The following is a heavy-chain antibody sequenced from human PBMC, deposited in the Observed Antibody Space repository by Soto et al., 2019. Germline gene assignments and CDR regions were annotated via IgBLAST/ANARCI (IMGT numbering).Heavy chain of an antibody. CDR3: AIRRGYRGYDSAFDT. CDR1: GFTVSGTH. V-gene: IGHV3-53*01. CDR2: LYSGGTT. D-gene: IGHD5-12*01. Sequence: EVQLVESGGGSIQPGGSLRLSCAASGFTVSGTHMTWVRQAPGKGPEWVSLLYSGGTTYYAASVKGRFTISRDNSKNTLYLQMNTLRAEDTAVYYCAIRRGYRGYDSAFDTWGHGTMVTVSS. J-gene: IGHJ3*02.